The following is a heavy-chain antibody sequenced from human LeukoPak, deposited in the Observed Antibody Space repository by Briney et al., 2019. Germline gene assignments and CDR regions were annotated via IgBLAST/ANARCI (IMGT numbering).Heavy chain of an antibody. J-gene: IGHJ4*02. V-gene: IGHV3-30*03. CDR1: GFAFSSHG. CDR3: ASTRSSDFDY. CDR2: ISFDGGNK. D-gene: IGHD6-6*01. Sequence: GGSLRLSCAASGFAFSSHGMHWVRQAPGKGLEWVAVISFDGGNKYYADSVKGRFTISRDNSKNTLYLQLNSLRAEDTAVYYCASTRSSDFDYWGQGTLVTVSS.